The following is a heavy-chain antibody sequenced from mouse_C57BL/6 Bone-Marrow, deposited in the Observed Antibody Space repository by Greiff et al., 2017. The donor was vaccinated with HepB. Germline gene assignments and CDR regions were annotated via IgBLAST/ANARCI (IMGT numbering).Heavy chain of an antibody. CDR3: ARSRWLGGDYFDY. J-gene: IGHJ2*01. V-gene: IGHV1-59*01. D-gene: IGHD1-1*02. CDR2: IDPSDSYT. CDR1: GYTFTSYW. Sequence: QVQLQQPGAELVRPGTSVKLSCKASGYTFTSYWMHWVKQRPGQGLEWIGVIDPSDSYTNYNQKFKGKATLTVDTSSSTAYMQLSSLTSEDSAVYYFARSRWLGGDYFDYWGQGTTLTVSS.